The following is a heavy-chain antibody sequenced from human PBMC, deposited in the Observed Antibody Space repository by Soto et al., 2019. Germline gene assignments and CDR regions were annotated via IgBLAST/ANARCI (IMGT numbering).Heavy chain of an antibody. D-gene: IGHD3-16*02. V-gene: IGHV3-23*01. CDR1: GFTFSSCA. J-gene: IGHJ3*02. CDR2: ISGSGGST. CDR3: AKVGVSDYVWGSYRYRAFDT. Sequence: GGSLRLSCAASGFTFSSCAMSWVRQAPGKGLEWVSAISGSGGSTYYADSVKGRFTISRDNSKNTLYLQMNSLRAEDTAVYYCAKVGVSDYVWGSYRYRAFDTWGQGTMVTVSS.